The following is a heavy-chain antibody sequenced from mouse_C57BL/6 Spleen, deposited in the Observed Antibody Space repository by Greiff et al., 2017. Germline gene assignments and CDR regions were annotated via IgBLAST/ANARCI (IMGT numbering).Heavy chain of an antibody. Sequence: VQLQQSGAELVKPGASVQLSCTASGYTFTEYTIHWVKQRSGQGLEWIGWFYPGSGSLKYNEKFKDKATLTADQSSSTVYMELSRVTSEDSAVYFCARHEAYYGNLDYWGQGTTLTVAS. D-gene: IGHD2-10*01. CDR2: FYPGSGSL. V-gene: IGHV1-62-2*01. CDR3: ARHEAYYGNLDY. J-gene: IGHJ2*01. CDR1: GYTFTEYT.